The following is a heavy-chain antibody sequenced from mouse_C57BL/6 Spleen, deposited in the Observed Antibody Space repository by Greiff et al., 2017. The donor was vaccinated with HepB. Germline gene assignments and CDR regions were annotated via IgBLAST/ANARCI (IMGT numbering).Heavy chain of an antibody. CDR3: ARRGDLRWKDV. Sequence: QVQLQQPGAELVMPGASVKLSCKASGYTFTSYWMHWVKQRPGQGLEWIGEIDPSDSYTNYNQKFKGKSTLTVDKSSSTAYMQLSSLTSEDSAVYDCARRGDLRWKDVWGTGTTVTVSS. CDR1: GYTFTSYW. CDR2: IDPSDSYT. D-gene: IGHD1-1*01. J-gene: IGHJ1*03. V-gene: IGHV1-69*01.